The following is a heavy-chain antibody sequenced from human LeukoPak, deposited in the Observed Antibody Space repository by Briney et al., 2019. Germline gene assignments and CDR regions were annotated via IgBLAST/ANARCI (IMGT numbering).Heavy chain of an antibody. CDR3: ARLLRLVTIVRGVINHFDY. J-gene: IGHJ4*02. D-gene: IGHD3-10*01. Sequence: SQTLSLTCTVSGGSISSGGYYWSWFRQPPGKGLEWIGSIYYSGSTYYNPSLKSRVTISVDTSNNQFSLKLSSVTAADTAVYYCARLLRLVTIVRGVINHFDYWGQGTLVTVSS. CDR2: IYYSGST. CDR1: GGSISSGGYY. V-gene: IGHV4-39*01.